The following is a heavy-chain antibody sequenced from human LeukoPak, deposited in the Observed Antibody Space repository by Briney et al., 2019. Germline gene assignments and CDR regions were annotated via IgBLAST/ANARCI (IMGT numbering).Heavy chain of an antibody. J-gene: IGHJ6*02. CDR3: ARETTTFIVVVSYYYYGMDV. D-gene: IGHD3-22*01. CDR2: INAGNGNT. Sequence: ASVKVTCKASGYTFTSYAMHWVRQAPGQGLEWMGWINAGNGNTKYSQKFQGRVTITRDASASTAYMELSSLRSEDKAVYYCARETTTFIVVVSYYYYGMDVWGQGTTVTVSS. V-gene: IGHV1-3*01. CDR1: GYTFTSYA.